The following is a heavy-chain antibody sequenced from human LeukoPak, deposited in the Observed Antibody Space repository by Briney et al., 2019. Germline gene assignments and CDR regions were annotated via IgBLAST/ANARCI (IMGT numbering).Heavy chain of an antibody. CDR1: GFTFGDYG. V-gene: IGHV3-49*04. CDR3: TRRAYDSSGYHSDN. Sequence: GGSLRLSCTSSGFTFGDYGMSWVRQAPGKGLEWVGVIRTKAYGGTTEYAASVKGRFTISRDDSKSIAYLQMNSLKTEDTAVYYCTRRAYDSSGYHSDNWGQGTLVTVSS. J-gene: IGHJ4*02. D-gene: IGHD3-22*01. CDR2: IRTKAYGGTT.